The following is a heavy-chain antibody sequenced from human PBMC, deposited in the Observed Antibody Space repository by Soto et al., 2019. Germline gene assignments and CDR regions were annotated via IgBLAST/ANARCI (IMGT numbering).Heavy chain of an antibody. Sequence: SETLSLTCTVSGGSISSGGYYWSWIRQHPGKGLEWIGYIYYSGSTYYNPSLKSRVTISVDTSKNQFSLKLSSVTAADTAVYYCARDHKVYLGSSSSFDYWGQGTLVTVSS. V-gene: IGHV4-31*03. CDR2: IYYSGST. CDR1: GGSISSGGYY. CDR3: ARDHKVYLGSSSSFDY. D-gene: IGHD6-6*01. J-gene: IGHJ4*02.